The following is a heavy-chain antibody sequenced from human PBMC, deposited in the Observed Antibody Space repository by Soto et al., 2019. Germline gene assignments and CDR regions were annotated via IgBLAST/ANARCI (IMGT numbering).Heavy chain of an antibody. CDR2: ISSNGGST. J-gene: IGHJ6*03. D-gene: IGHD6-19*01. CDR3: ARDGHSSGWSHYYYYYYMDV. CDR1: GFTFSSYA. V-gene: IGHV3-64*01. Sequence: EVQLVESGGGLVQPGGSLRLSCAASGFTFSSYAMHWVRQAPGKGLEYVSAISSNGGSTYYANSVKGRFTISRDNSKNTLYLQMGSLRAEDMAVYYCARDGHSSGWSHYYYYYYMDVWGKGTTVTVSS.